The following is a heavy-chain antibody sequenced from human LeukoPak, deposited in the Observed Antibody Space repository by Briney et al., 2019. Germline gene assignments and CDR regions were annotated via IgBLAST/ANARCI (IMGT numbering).Heavy chain of an antibody. CDR2: ISGSGGST. CDR1: GFTFSSYA. J-gene: IGHJ5*02. D-gene: IGHD6-13*01. CDR3: AKDQSKVAAAGSPTHNWFDP. V-gene: IGHV3-23*01. Sequence: QTGGSLRLSCAASGFTFSSYAMSWVRQAPGKGLEWVSAISGSGGSTYYADSVKGRFTISRDNSKNTLYLQTNSLRAEDTAVYYCAKDQSKVAAAGSPTHNWFDPWGQGTLVTVSS.